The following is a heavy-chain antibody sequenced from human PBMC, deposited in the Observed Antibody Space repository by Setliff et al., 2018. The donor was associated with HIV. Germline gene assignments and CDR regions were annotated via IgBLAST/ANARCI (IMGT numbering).Heavy chain of an antibody. Sequence: LKISCKGSGYSFITYWVGWVRQRPGKGLEWMGIMNPDGSNTRYSPSFQGQVTISVDESISTAYLQWSSLKASDTAFYYCARFYGSYDVGGFDIWGQGTKVTV. CDR2: MNPDGSNT. CDR3: ARFYGSYDVGGFDI. V-gene: IGHV5-51*01. D-gene: IGHD3-16*01. CDR1: GYSFITYW. J-gene: IGHJ3*02.